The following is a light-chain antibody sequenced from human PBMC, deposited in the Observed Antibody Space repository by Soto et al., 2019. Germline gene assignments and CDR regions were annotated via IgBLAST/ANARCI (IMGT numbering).Light chain of an antibody. J-gene: IGKJ5*01. Sequence: EIVLTQSPGTLSLSPGERASLSCRASQNVTSTYLAWYQQRPGQPPRLLIYAAFSRATGVPDRFSGSGSGTDFTLTINRLEPEDFAVYYCQQYGSSITFGQGTRLEIK. CDR1: QNVTSTY. CDR2: AAF. V-gene: IGKV3-20*01. CDR3: QQYGSSIT.